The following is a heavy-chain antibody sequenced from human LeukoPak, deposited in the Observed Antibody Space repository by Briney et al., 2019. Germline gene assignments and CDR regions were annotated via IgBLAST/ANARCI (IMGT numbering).Heavy chain of an antibody. CDR1: GGSISGSSYY. Sequence: SETLSLTCTVSGGSISGSSYYWGWIRQPPGKGLEWIGSIYYSGSTYYNPSLKSRVTISVDTSKNQFSLKLSSVTAADTAVYYCARLYGGPGHFDYWGQGTLVTVSS. J-gene: IGHJ4*02. CDR2: IYYSGST. V-gene: IGHV4-39*01. CDR3: ARLYGGPGHFDY. D-gene: IGHD4-23*01.